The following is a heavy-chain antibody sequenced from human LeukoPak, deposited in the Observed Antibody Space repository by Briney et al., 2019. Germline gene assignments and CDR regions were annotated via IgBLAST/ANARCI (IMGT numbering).Heavy chain of an antibody. D-gene: IGHD3-10*01. Sequence: GGSLRLSCSASGFTFSSYCMNWVRQAPGKGLEWVANIEQHGNEKYYMDSVKGRFTISRDNAENSLYLEMNSLRAEDTAVYYCAGGDYYGSGSARRHWFDPWGQGTLVTVSS. CDR3: AGGDYYGSGSARRHWFDP. CDR2: IEQHGNEK. CDR1: GFTFSSYC. V-gene: IGHV3-7*04. J-gene: IGHJ5*02.